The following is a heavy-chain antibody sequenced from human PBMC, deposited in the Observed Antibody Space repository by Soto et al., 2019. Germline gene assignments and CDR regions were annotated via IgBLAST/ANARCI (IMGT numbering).Heavy chain of an antibody. CDR3: ARDRGPSSGYYPYWFDP. CDR2: IIPIFGTA. Sequence: QVQLVQSGAEVKKPGSSVNVSCKASGGTFSSYAITWVRRAPGQGLEWMGGIIPIFGTANYAQKFQGRVTITADESTSTAYMELSSLRSEDTAVYYCARDRGPSSGYYPYWFDPWGQGTLVTVSS. J-gene: IGHJ5*02. CDR1: GGTFSSYA. V-gene: IGHV1-69*12. D-gene: IGHD3-22*01.